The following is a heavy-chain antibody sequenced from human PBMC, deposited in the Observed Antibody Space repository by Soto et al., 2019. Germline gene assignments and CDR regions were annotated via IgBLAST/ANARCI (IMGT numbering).Heavy chain of an antibody. V-gene: IGHV4-59*01. D-gene: IGHD3-10*01. CDR1: GFSISGYY. CDR3: ARHYGSGTYPLAY. J-gene: IGHJ4*02. Sequence: PSEPLSLTCTVSGFSISGYYWVWIRQPPGKGLEYIGYIYYTGTTNYNPSLQSRVTMSVDTSKNQLSLELSSVTAADTAVYYCARHYGSGTYPLAYWGQGTLVTVSS. CDR2: IYYTGTT.